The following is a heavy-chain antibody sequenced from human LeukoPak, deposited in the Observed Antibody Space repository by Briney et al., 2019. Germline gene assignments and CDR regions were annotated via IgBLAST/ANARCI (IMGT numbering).Heavy chain of an antibody. CDR1: GGSISSSSYY. V-gene: IGHV4-39*07. CDR3: ARRRAAHAAFDI. Sequence: PSETLSLTCTVSGGSISSSSYYWGWIRQPPGKGLEWIGSIYYSGSIYYNPSLKSRVTISVDTSKNQFSPKLSSVTAADTAVYYCARRRAAHAAFDIWGQGTMVTVSS. CDR2: IYYSGSI. D-gene: IGHD6-6*01. J-gene: IGHJ3*02.